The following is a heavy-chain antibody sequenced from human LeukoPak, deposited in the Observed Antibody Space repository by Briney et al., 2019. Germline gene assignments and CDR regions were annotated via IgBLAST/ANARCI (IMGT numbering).Heavy chain of an antibody. Sequence: SETLSLTCAVYGGSFSGYYWSWIRQPPGKGLEWIGEINHSGSTNYNPSLKSRVTISVDTSKNQFSLKLSSVTAADTAVYYCATTISSWSCLDYWGQGTLVTVSS. J-gene: IGHJ4*02. D-gene: IGHD6-13*01. CDR2: INHSGST. V-gene: IGHV4-34*01. CDR3: ATTISSWSCLDY. CDR1: GGSFSGYY.